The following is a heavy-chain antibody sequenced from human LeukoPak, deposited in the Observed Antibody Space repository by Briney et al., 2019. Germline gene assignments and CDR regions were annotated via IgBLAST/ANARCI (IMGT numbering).Heavy chain of an antibody. CDR2: ISAYNGNT. D-gene: IGHD3-22*01. CDR1: GYTFTSYG. J-gene: IGHJ4*02. CDR3: ARASECYYDSSGYYCSFDY. Sequence: ASVKVSCKASGYTFTSYGISWVRQAPGQGLEWMGWISAYNGNTNYAQKLQGRVTMTTDTSTSTAYMELRSLRSDDTAVYYCARASECYYDSSGYYCSFDYWGQGTLVIVSS. V-gene: IGHV1-18*01.